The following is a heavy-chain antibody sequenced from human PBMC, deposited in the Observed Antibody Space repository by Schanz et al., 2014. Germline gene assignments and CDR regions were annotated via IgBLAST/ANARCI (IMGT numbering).Heavy chain of an antibody. CDR1: GFSISDHT. CDR2: TYLGGNT. CDR3: ARDQASTP. V-gene: IGHV3-66*01. Sequence: EVQLVESGGGLVQPGGSLRLSCAASGFSISDHTMRWDLQAPGKGLEPVSVTYLGGNTDYADSVKGRFTISRDDSKNTLHLQMTRLRSEDTAIYFCARDQASTPWGQGTPVTVSS. J-gene: IGHJ5*02.